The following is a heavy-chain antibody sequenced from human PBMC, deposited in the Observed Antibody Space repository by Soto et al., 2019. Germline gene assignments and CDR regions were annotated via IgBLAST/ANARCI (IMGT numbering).Heavy chain of an antibody. J-gene: IGHJ4*02. V-gene: IGHV3-73*01. CDR3: TSRYGDYLDFDY. CDR2: IRSKANSYAT. D-gene: IGHD4-17*01. Sequence: EVQLVESGGGLVQPGGSLKLSCAASGFTFSGSAMHWVRQASGKGLKWVGRIRSKANSYATAYAASVKGRFTISRDDSKNTAYLQMNSLKTEDTAVYYCTSRYGDYLDFDYWGQGTLVTVSS. CDR1: GFTFSGSA.